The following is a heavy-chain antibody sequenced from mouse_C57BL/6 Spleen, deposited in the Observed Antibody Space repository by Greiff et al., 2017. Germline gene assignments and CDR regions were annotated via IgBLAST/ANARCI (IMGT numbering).Heavy chain of an antibody. V-gene: IGHV5-9*01. CDR2: ISGGGGNT. D-gene: IGHD2-1*01. J-gene: IGHJ2*01. CDR3: ARQAAIYGNYVDY. Sequence: EVQLVESGGGLVKPGGSLKLSCAASGFTFSSYTMSWVRQTPEKRLEWVATISGGGGNTYYPDSVKGRFTISRDNAKNTLYLQMSSLRSEDTALYYCARQAAIYGNYVDYWGQGTTLTVSS. CDR1: GFTFSSYT.